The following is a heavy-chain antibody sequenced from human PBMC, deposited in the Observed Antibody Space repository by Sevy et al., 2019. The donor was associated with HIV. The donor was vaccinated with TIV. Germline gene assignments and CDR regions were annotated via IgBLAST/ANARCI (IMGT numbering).Heavy chain of an antibody. CDR3: ARQMRGSSSSQAHYYYYYMDV. CDR1: GGSISSYY. V-gene: IGHV4-59*08. J-gene: IGHJ6*03. Sequence: SETLSLTCTVSGGSISSYYWSWIRQPPGKGLEWTGYIYYSGSTNYNPSLKSRVTISVDTSKNQFSLKLSSVTAADTAVYYCARQMRGSSSSQAHYYYYYMDVWGKGTTVTVSS. CDR2: IYYSGST. D-gene: IGHD6-6*01.